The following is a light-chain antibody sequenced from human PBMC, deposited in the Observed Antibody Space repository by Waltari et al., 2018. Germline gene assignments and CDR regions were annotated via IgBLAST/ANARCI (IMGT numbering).Light chain of an antibody. J-gene: IGKJ3*01. CDR2: DAS. V-gene: IGKV3-11*01. CDR3: HHCANWPRLT. CDR1: PNVNTC. Sequence: CRASPNVNTCLGCYQQRPGQPPRLLVYDASTRATGIPARFSGSGSGTDFTLTISSLEPEDFAVYFCHHCANWPRLTFGPGTKVDLK.